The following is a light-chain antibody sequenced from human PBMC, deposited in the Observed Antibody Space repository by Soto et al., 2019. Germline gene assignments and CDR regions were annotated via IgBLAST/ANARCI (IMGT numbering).Light chain of an antibody. Sequence: AIRMTQSPSSFSASTGDRVTITCRASQGVSGHLARYQQKPGKAPKLLIYSASTLQSGVPSRFSGSGSGTDFTLTISCLQSEDFATYYCQQYYSYPWTFGQGTKVEIK. CDR3: QQYYSYPWT. J-gene: IGKJ1*01. CDR2: SAS. CDR1: QGVSGH. V-gene: IGKV1-8*01.